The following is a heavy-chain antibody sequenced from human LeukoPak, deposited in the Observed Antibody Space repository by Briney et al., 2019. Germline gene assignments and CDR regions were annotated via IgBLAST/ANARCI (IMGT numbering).Heavy chain of an antibody. CDR2: IIPIFGTA. CDR3: ARDSGPMDV. J-gene: IGHJ6*04. CDR1: GGTFISYA. Sequence: ASVKVSSKASGGTFISYAISWVRQAPGQGRERMGRIIPIFGTAHYAQKFQSRVTITTDASTSTAYMELSSLRSEDTAVYYCARDSGPMDVWGKGTTVTVSS. V-gene: IGHV1-69*05.